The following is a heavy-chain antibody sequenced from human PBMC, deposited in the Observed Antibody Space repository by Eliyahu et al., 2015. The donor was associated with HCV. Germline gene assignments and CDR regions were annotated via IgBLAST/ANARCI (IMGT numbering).Heavy chain of an antibody. J-gene: IGHJ4*02. V-gene: IGHV3-9*01. Sequence: EVQLVESGGGLVQPGRSLRLSCAASGFSFDDYAMHWVRQAPGKGLEWVAGVSWNSDSISYADSLKGRFTISRDNAENSVFLQMNSLRSEDTALYYCARDTHVEIDTTSSHFDHWGQGALVTVSS. CDR3: ARDTHVEIDTTSSHFDH. D-gene: IGHD1-26*01. CDR1: GFSFDDYA. CDR2: VSWNSDSI.